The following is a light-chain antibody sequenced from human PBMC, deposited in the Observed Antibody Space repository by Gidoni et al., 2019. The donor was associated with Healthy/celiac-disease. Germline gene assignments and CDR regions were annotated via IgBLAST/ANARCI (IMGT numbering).Light chain of an antibody. CDR2: QDS. V-gene: IGLV3-1*01. J-gene: IGLJ2*01. Sequence: SYELTQPTSVSVSPGQTASITCSGDKLGDKYACCYQQKPGQSPVLVIYQDSKRPSGFPERFSGSNSGNTATLTISGTQAMDEADYYCQAWDSSLVVFGGGTKLTVL. CDR1: KLGDKY. CDR3: QAWDSSLVV.